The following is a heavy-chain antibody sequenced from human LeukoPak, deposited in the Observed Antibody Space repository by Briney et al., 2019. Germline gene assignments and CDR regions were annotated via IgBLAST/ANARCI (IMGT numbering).Heavy chain of an antibody. V-gene: IGHV4-34*01. J-gene: IGHJ4*02. CDR3: ARGLGEGYPDY. D-gene: IGHD5-24*01. CDR2: IKHGGFT. Sequence: SETLSLTCAVHGGSFSGFYWTWMRQPPGKVLEWIGEIKHGGFTSYHPSLKSRVTMSEDTSNNQFSLKLTSVTAADTAVYYCARGLGEGYPDYWGPGTLVTVSS. CDR1: GGSFSGFY.